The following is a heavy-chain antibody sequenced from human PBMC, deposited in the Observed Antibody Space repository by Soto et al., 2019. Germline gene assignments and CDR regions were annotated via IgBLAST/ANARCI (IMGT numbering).Heavy chain of an antibody. CDR1: GDTFRNYA. V-gene: IGHV1-69*13. CDR2: IIPLFST. D-gene: IGHD1-1*01. CDR3: AKGGNMVQLWYFD. Sequence: SVKVSCKASGDTFRNYAFTWVRQAPGQGLEWMGTIIPLFSTRYAQKFQGRVTMTADESMSTVYMQMSTLRAEDTAVYYCAKGGNMVQLWYFD. J-gene: IGHJ4*01.